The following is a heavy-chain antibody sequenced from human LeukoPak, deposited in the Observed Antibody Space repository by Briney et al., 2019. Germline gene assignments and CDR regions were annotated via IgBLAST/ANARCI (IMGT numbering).Heavy chain of an antibody. CDR2: ISYDGSNK. Sequence: GRALRLSCAASGFTFSSYAMHWVRQAPSKGLEWVAVISYDGSNKYNADSVKGRFTISRDNSKNTLHLQMNCLIVQDTAVYYCARAVPDSITGNYFDYWGQGTLVTVSS. CDR1: GFTFSSYA. V-gene: IGHV3-30*16. J-gene: IGHJ4*02. D-gene: IGHD3-10*01. CDR3: ARAVPDSITGNYFDY.